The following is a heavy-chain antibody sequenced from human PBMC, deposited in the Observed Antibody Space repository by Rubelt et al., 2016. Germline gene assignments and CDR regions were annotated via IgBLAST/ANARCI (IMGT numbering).Heavy chain of an antibody. J-gene: IGHJ3*02. D-gene: IGHD3-10*01. Sequence: QVQLQESGPGLVKPSETLSLTCTVSGGSISGFHWNWIRQSPGRELEWIGFIHHSGRTYYNPSLNSRVTILIDTSKSQVSLPLSSVTAADTAVYYCARNIGSRLNAFDIWVQGTVVTVSS. CDR1: GGSISGFH. CDR2: IHHSGRT. CDR3: ARNIGSRLNAFDI. V-gene: IGHV4-59*01.